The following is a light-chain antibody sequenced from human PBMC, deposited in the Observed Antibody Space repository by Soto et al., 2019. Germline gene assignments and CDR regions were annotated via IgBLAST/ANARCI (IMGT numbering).Light chain of an antibody. J-gene: IGLJ1*01. CDR1: SSNIGAGFD. V-gene: IGLV1-40*01. Sequence: QSALTQPPSVSGAPGQRVTISCSGNSSNIGAGFDVHWYQQLPGAAPKLLIYASTNRPSGVPDRFSGSKSDTSASLAITGLQIDDEADYYCAAWDDSLNGYVFGTGTSSPS. CDR3: AAWDDSLNGYV. CDR2: AST.